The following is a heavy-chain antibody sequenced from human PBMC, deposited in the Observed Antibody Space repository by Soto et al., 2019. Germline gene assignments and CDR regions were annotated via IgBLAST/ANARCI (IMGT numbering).Heavy chain of an antibody. CDR3: ARGLLLWFGEKSYAFDI. CDR1: GYTFASYD. Sequence: ASVKVSCKASGYTFASYDINWVRQATGQGLEWMGWMNPNSGNTGYAQKFQGRVTMTRNTSISTAYMELSSLRSEDTAVYYCARGLLLWFGEKSYAFDIWGQGTMVTVSS. J-gene: IGHJ3*02. CDR2: MNPNSGNT. D-gene: IGHD3-10*01. V-gene: IGHV1-8*01.